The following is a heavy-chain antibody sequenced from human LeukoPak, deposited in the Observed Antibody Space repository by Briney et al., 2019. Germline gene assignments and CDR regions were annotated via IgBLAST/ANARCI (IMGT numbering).Heavy chain of an antibody. J-gene: IGHJ4*02. V-gene: IGHV4-31*11. Sequence: SETLSLTCAVYGGSFSGYYWSWIRQHPGKGLEWIGYIYYGGSTYYNPSLKSRVTISVDTSKNQFSLKLSSVTAADTAVYYCARGSKKGRNFDYWGQGTLVTVSS. D-gene: IGHD2/OR15-2a*01. CDR2: IYYGGST. CDR3: ARGSKKGRNFDY. CDR1: GGSFSGYY.